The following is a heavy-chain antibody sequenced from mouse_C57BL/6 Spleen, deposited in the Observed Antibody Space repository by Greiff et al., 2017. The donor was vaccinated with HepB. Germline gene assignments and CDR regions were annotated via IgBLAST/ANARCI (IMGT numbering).Heavy chain of an antibody. J-gene: IGHJ2*01. V-gene: IGHV1-50*01. CDR2: IDPSDSYT. Sequence: QVQLKQSGAELVKPGASVKLSCKASGYTFTSYWMQWVKQRPGQGLEWIGEIDPSDSYTNYNQKFKGKATLTVDTSSSTAYMQLSSLTSEDSAVYYCARGSDYFDYWGQGTTLTVSS. CDR3: ARGSDYFDY. D-gene: IGHD3-2*02. CDR1: GYTFTSYW.